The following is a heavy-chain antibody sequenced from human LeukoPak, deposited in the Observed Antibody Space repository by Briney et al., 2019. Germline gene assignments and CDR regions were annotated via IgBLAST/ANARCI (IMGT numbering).Heavy chain of an antibody. CDR1: GFTFSSYA. CDR3: VGRYCSSTSCPYYFDY. D-gene: IGHD2-2*01. CDR2: ISSNGGST. J-gene: IGHJ4*02. V-gene: IGHV3-64D*06. Sequence: GGSLRLSCEASGFTFSSYAMHWVRQAPGKGLEYVSAISSNGGSTYYADSVKGRFTISRDNSKNTLYLQMSSLRAEDTAVYYCVGRYCSSTSCPYYFDYWGQGTLVTVSS.